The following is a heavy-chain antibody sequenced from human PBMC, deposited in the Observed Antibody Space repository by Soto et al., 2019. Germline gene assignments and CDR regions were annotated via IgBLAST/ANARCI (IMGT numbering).Heavy chain of an antibody. Sequence: QVQLVESGGGLVKPGGSLRLSCAASGFAFSDFHMSWTRQAPGKGLEWISYISGGGTTVFYADSVKGRFTISRDNAQNSLYLQMDSLTPEDTAIYYCARDREPSVYHGMAVWGQGTTVTVSS. CDR1: GFAFSDFH. V-gene: IGHV3-11*01. CDR2: ISGGGTTV. CDR3: ARDREPSVYHGMAV. J-gene: IGHJ6*02.